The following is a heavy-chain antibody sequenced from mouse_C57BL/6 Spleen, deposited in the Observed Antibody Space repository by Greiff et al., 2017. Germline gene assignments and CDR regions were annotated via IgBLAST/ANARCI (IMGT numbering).Heavy chain of an antibody. Sequence: VQLKESGPGMVKPSQSLSLTCTVTGYSITSGYDWHWIRHFPGNKLEWMGYISYSGSTNYNPSLKSRISITHDTSKNHFFLKLNSVTTEDTATYYCARGGFTTDPFAYWGQGTLVTVSA. V-gene: IGHV3-1*01. J-gene: IGHJ3*01. D-gene: IGHD1-1*01. CDR2: ISYSGST. CDR1: GYSITSGYD. CDR3: ARGGFTTDPFAY.